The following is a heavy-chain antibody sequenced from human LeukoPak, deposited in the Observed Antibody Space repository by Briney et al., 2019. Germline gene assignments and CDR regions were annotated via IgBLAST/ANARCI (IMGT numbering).Heavy chain of an antibody. CDR1: GFTFSSYS. CDR2: ISSSSSTI. J-gene: IGHJ4*02. D-gene: IGHD6-13*01. CDR3: ARGYSSSLDY. Sequence: PGGSLRLSCAASGFTFSSYSMNWVRQAPGKGLEWVSYISSSSSTIYYADSVKGRFTISRDNAKNSLYLQMNSLRAEDTAVYYCARGYSSSLDYWGQGTLVTVSS. V-gene: IGHV3-48*04.